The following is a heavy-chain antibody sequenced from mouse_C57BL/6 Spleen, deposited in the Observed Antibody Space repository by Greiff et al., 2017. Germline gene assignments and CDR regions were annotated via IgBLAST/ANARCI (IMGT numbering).Heavy chain of an antibody. CDR1: GYTFTDYY. J-gene: IGHJ2*01. CDR3: ARWGLRRGYYFDY. D-gene: IGHD2-4*01. Sequence: EVQLQQSGPELVKPGASVKISCKASGYTFTDYYMNWVKQSHGKSLEWIGDINPNNGGTSYNQKFKGKATLTVDKSSSTAYMGLRSLTSEDSAVYYCARWGLRRGYYFDYWGQGTTLTVSS. CDR2: INPNNGGT. V-gene: IGHV1-26*01.